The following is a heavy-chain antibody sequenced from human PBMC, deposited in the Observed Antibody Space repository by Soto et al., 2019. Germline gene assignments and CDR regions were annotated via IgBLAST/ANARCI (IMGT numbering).Heavy chain of an antibody. V-gene: IGHV4-59*01. J-gene: IGHJ4*02. Sequence: LETQSLTSSVAGGNIRDYCGSWIRQPPGKGLEWIGYIYYSGSTNYNPSLKSRVTISVDTSKNQFSLKLSSVTAADTAMYYCAKDLNGGYRSFDYWGQGTQVTVSS. D-gene: IGHD5-12*01. CDR1: GGNIRDYC. CDR3: AKDLNGGYRSFDY. CDR2: IYYSGST.